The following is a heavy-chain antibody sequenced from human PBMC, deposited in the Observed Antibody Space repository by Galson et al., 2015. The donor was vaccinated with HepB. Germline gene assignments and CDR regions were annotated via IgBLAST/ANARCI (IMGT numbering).Heavy chain of an antibody. D-gene: IGHD1-14*01. Sequence: SVKVSCKASGYTFISYEINWVRQATGQGLEWMGWMNPNSGNTGYAQKFQGRVTMTRNTSISTAYMALSSLRSEDTAVYYCARGLTWPSLTSSYYYYYMDVWGKGTTVTVSS. CDR1: GYTFISYE. CDR2: MNPNSGNT. CDR3: ARGLTWPSLTSSYYYYYMDV. V-gene: IGHV1-8*01. J-gene: IGHJ6*03.